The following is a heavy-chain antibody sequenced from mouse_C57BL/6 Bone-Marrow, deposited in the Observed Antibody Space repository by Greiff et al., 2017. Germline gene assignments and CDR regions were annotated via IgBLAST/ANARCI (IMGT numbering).Heavy chain of an antibody. V-gene: IGHV1-69*01. CDR3: ARGYYGSSSYYYAMDY. CDR2: IDPSDSYT. Sequence: QVQLQQSGAELVMPGVSVKLSCKASGYTFTSYWMHWVKQRPGQGLEWIGEIDPSDSYTNYNQKFKGKSTLTVDKSSSTAYMQLSSLTSEDSAVYYCARGYYGSSSYYYAMDYWGQGTSVTVSS. D-gene: IGHD1-1*01. CDR1: GYTFTSYW. J-gene: IGHJ4*01.